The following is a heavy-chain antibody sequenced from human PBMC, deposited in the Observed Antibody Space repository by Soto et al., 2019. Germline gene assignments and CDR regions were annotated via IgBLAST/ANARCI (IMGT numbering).Heavy chain of an antibody. CDR2: IYYSGST. Sequence: LPETLSLTCTVSGGSISSYYWSWIRQPPGKGLEWIGYIYYSGSTNYNPSLKSRVTISVDTSKNQFSLKLSSVTAADTAVYYCARKHWGSENWFDPWGQGTLVTVSS. CDR1: GGSISSYY. V-gene: IGHV4-59*08. J-gene: IGHJ5*02. CDR3: ARKHWGSENWFDP. D-gene: IGHD3-16*01.